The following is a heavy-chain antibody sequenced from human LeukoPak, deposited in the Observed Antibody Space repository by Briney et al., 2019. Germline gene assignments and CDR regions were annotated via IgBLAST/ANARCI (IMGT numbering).Heavy chain of an antibody. CDR2: ISGDGGST. CDR3: AKDDSSSWYSSFDY. J-gene: IGHJ4*02. CDR1: GFTFDDYA. V-gene: IGHV3-43*02. D-gene: IGHD6-13*01. Sequence: PGGSLRLSCAASGFTFDDYAMHWVRHAPGKGLEWVSLISGDGGSTYYADSVKGRFTISRDNSKTSLYLQMNSQRTEDTALYYCAKDDSSSWYSSFDYWGQGTLVTVSS.